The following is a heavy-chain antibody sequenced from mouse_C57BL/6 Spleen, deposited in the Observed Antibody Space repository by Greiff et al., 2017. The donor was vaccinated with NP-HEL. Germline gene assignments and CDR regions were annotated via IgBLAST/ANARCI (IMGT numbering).Heavy chain of an antibody. CDR3: ARGDALDY. J-gene: IGHJ2*01. Sequence: EVQLVESEGGLVQPGSSMKLSCTASGFTFSDYYMAWVRQVPEKGLEWVANINYDGSSTYYLDSLKSRFIISRDNAKNILYLQMSSLKSEVTATYYCARGDALDYWGQGTTLTVSS. CDR1: GFTFSDYY. CDR2: INYDGSST. V-gene: IGHV5-16*01.